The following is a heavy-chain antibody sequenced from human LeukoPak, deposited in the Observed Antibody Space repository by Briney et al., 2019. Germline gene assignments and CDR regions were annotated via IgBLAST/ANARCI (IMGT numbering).Heavy chain of an antibody. D-gene: IGHD6-6*01. CDR3: ARDSGQYSSSSVYYYYMDV. CDR2: ISAYNGNT. V-gene: IGHV1-18*01. J-gene: IGHJ6*03. CDR1: GYTFTSYG. Sequence: ASMKVPCKASGYTFTSYGISWVRQAPGQGLEWMGWISAYNGNTNYAQKLQGRVTMTTDTSTSTAYMELRSLRSDDTAVYYCARDSGQYSSSSVYYYYMDVWGKGTTVTVSS.